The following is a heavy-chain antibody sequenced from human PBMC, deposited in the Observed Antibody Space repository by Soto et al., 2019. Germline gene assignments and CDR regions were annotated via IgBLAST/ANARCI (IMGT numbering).Heavy chain of an antibody. CDR3: ARFTVYSSGWHRVEDWFDP. D-gene: IGHD6-19*01. CDR2: IYYSGST. V-gene: IGHV4-39*01. J-gene: IGHJ5*02. CDR1: GGSISSSSYY. Sequence: QLQLQESGPGLVKPSETLSLTCTVSGGSISSSSYYWGWIRQPPGKGLEWIGSIYYSGSTYYNPSLQSRVTISVDTSKNQFSLKLSSVTAADTAVYYCARFTVYSSGWHRVEDWFDPWGQGTLVTVSS.